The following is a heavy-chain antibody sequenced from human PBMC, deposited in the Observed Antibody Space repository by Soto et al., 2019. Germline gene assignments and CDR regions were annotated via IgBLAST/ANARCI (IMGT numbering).Heavy chain of an antibody. V-gene: IGHV3-23*01. D-gene: IGHD3-16*01. CDR3: AKDHWGSY. J-gene: IGHJ4*02. CDR2: ISGSGGST. CDR1: GFTFSDYA. Sequence: GGSLRLSCSPSGFTFSDYAMSWVRQAPGKGLEWVSAISGSGGSTYYADSVKGRFTISRDNSRNTLYLQMNSLRAEDTAIYYCAKDHWGSYSGQGTLVTVSS.